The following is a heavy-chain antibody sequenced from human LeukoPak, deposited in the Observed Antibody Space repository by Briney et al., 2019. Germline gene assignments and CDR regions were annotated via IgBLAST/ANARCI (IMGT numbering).Heavy chain of an antibody. CDR1: GGSFSGYY. J-gene: IGHJ6*03. D-gene: IGHD3-10*01. CDR3: ARLTKNDSGSFRFGKKKRGYMDV. CDR2: INHSGST. V-gene: IGHV4-34*01. Sequence: SETLSLTCAVYGGSFSGYYWTWIRQPPGKGLEWIGEINHSGSTNYNPSLKSRVTISVDTSMNQFSLKLSSVTAADTAVYYCARLTKNDSGSFRFGKKKRGYMDVWGKGTTITISS.